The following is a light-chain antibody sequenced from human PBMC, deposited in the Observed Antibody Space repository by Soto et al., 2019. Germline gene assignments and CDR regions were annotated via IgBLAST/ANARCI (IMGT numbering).Light chain of an antibody. J-gene: IGKJ1*01. CDR2: GAS. CDR1: QSVRSC. V-gene: IGKV3-15*01. CDR3: QQYDNWPQT. Sequence: EIVMTQSPATLSVSPGERATLSCGASQSVRSCLAWYQQKPGQAPRLLIRGASTRAPGIPARYSGSGSGTDFTLTISSLQSEDFAVYYCQQYDNWPQTFGQGTKVDIK.